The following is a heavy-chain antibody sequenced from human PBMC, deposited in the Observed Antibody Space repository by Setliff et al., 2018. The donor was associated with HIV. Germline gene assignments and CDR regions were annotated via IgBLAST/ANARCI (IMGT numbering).Heavy chain of an antibody. D-gene: IGHD3-22*01. CDR3: ARHYYTDPFDY. CDR2: IYSSGPT. J-gene: IGHJ4*02. V-gene: IGHV4-4*08. CDR1: GGSISNYY. Sequence: SETLSLTCTVSGGSISNYYWSWIRQPPGKGLEWIGYIYSSGPTEYNPSPKSRVTMSVDTSNSHFALKLPSVTAADTAVYYCARHYYTDPFDYWGQGTLVTVSS.